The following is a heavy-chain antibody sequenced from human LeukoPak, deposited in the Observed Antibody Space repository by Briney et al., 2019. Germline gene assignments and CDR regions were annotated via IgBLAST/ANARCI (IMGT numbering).Heavy chain of an antibody. Sequence: GGSLRLSCGASGFTFSSYGMHWVRQAPGKGLEWVAVISYDGSNKYHADSVKGRFTISRDNSKNTLYLQMNSLRAEDTAVYYCAREECNGGSCLSGPWGQGTLVIVSS. CDR1: GFTFSSYG. J-gene: IGHJ5*02. CDR3: AREECNGGSCLSGP. D-gene: IGHD2-15*01. CDR2: ISYDGSNK. V-gene: IGHV3-30*03.